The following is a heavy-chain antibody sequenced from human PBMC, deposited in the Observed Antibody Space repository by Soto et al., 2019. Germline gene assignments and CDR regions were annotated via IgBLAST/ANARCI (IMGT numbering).Heavy chain of an antibody. J-gene: IGHJ4*02. D-gene: IGHD3-9*01. Sequence: QVQLVQSGAEVRKPGPSVKVSCKTSGYTFTDYDIDWVRQAPGQGLEWVGRMNSNSGRTDYAQKLEGRVTMTKDISISTSYMELSSLGYDDTAVYFCSTWRRNRCYTGFFWGQGTLVTGSS. CDR2: MNSNSGRT. CDR1: GYTFTDYD. CDR3: STWRRNRCYTGFF. V-gene: IGHV1-8*02.